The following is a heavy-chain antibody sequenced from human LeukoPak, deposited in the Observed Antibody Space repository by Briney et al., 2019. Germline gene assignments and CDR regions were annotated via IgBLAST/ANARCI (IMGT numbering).Heavy chain of an antibody. V-gene: IGHV4-34*01. CDR2: INHSGST. CDR1: GGSFSGYY. D-gene: IGHD2-15*01. Sequence: SETPSLTCAVYGGSFSGYYWSWIRQPPGKGLEWIGEINHSGSTNYNPSLKSRVTISVDTSKNQFSLKLSSVTAADTAVYYCARGLRPPGKRCSGGSCYSKAFDIWGQGTMVTVSS. CDR3: ARGLRPPGKRCSGGSCYSKAFDI. J-gene: IGHJ3*02.